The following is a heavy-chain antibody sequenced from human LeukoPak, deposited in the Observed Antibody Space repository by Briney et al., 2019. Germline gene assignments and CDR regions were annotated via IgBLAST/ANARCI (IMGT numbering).Heavy chain of an antibody. J-gene: IGHJ4*02. CDR1: GFTFSSYG. V-gene: IGHV3-30*02. CDR3: AKDWGSIAVAGNFDS. CDR2: IRYDGSNK. Sequence: GGSLRLSCAASGFTFSSYGMHWVRQAPGKGLEWVAFIRYDGSNKYYADSVKGRFTISRDNSKNTLYLQMNSLRAEDTAVYYCAKDWGSIAVAGNFDSWGQGTLVTVSS. D-gene: IGHD6-19*01.